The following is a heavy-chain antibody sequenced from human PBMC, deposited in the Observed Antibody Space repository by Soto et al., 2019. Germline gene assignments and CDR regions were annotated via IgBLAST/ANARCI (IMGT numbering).Heavy chain of an antibody. J-gene: IGHJ4*02. Sequence: GGSLRLSCAASGFTFSDYYMSWIRQAPGKGLEWVSYIGPSSSYTNYADSVKGRFTISRDNTKNSLYLQMNSLRAEDTAVYYCARVVRLMLYSDYWGQGTLVTVSS. CDR2: IGPSSSYT. CDR1: GFTFSDYY. V-gene: IGHV3-11*06. CDR3: ARVVRLMLYSDY. D-gene: IGHD2-8*01.